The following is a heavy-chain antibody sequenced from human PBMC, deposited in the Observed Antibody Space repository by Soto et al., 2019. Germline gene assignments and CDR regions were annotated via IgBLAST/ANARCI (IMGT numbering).Heavy chain of an antibody. J-gene: IGHJ6*02. CDR3: ARVASPSYYYDSSDPNMDV. CDR2: IYYSGST. CDR1: GGSISSYY. D-gene: IGHD3-22*01. V-gene: IGHV4-59*01. Sequence: SETLSLTCTVSGGSISSYYWSWIRQPPGKGLEWIGYIYYSGSTNYNPSLKSRVTISVDTSKNQFSLKLSSVTAADTAVYYCARVASPSYYYDSSDPNMDVWGQGTTVTVSS.